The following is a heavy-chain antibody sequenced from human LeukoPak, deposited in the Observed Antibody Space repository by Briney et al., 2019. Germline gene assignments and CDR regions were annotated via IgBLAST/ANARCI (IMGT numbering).Heavy chain of an antibody. D-gene: IGHD6-13*01. J-gene: IGHJ4*02. Sequence: GRSLRLSCAASGFTFDDYAMHWVRQAPGKGLEWVSGISWNSGSIGYADSVKGRFTISRDNAKNSLYLQVNSLRAEDTALYYCARGLTRIASTGYDYWGQGTLVTVSS. CDR2: ISWNSGSI. CDR1: GFTFDDYA. V-gene: IGHV3-9*01. CDR3: ARGLTRIASTGYDY.